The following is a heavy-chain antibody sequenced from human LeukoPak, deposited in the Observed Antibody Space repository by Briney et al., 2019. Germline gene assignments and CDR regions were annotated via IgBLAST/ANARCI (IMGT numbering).Heavy chain of an antibody. V-gene: IGHV4-38-2*02. CDR2: IYHSGST. CDR1: GYSISSGYY. J-gene: IGHJ6*02. D-gene: IGHD2-2*01. Sequence: PSETLSLTCTVSGYSISSGYYWGWIRQPPGKGLEWIGSIYHSGSTYYNPSLKSRVTISVDTSKNQFSLKLSSVTVADTALYYCARRYQLLLSPMDVWGQGTTVTVSS. CDR3: ARRYQLLLSPMDV.